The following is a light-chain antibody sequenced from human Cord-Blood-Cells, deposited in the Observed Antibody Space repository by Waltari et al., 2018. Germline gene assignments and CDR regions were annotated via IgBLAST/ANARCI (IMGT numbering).Light chain of an antibody. CDR3: SSYTSSSTLYV. J-gene: IGLJ1*01. V-gene: IGLV2-14*03. CDR1: SSHVVGYNY. CDR2: DVS. Sequence: QSALTQPASVSGSPGQSITISCTGTSSHVVGYNYVSCYQQHPGKAPKLMIYDVSNRPSGVSNRFAGSKSGNTASLTISGLQAEDEADYYCSSYTSSSTLYVFGTGTKVTVL.